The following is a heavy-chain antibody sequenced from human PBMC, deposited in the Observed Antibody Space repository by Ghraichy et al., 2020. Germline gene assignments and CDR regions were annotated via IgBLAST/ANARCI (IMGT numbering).Heavy chain of an antibody. D-gene: IGHD3-3*01. CDR3: ARDDDDYDFFDD. CDR1: GFTFSRYG. Sequence: GGSLRLSCAASGFTFSRYGMHWVRQAPGKGLESVAVIWNDGSKAYYGDSVKGRFTISRDNSKNTLYLQLNSLRAEDTAVYYCARDDDDYDFFDDWGQGTLVTVSS. J-gene: IGHJ4*02. V-gene: IGHV3-33*01. CDR2: IWNDGSKA.